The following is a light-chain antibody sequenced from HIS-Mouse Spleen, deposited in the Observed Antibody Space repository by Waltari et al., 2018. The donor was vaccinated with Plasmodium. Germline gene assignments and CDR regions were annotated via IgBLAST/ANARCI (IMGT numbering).Light chain of an antibody. Sequence: SYELTHPPSVSVSPVPTARITCSGDALPKKYAYWYQQKSGQAPVLVIYEDSKRPSGIPERFSGSSSGTMATLTISGAQVEDEADYYCYSTDSSGNHRVFGGGTKLTVL. J-gene: IGLJ3*02. CDR3: YSTDSSGNHRV. CDR2: EDS. V-gene: IGLV3-10*01. CDR1: ALPKKY.